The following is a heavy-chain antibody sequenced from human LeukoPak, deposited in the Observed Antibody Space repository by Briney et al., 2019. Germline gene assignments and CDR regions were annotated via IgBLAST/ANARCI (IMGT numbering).Heavy chain of an antibody. D-gene: IGHD1-7*01. J-gene: IGHJ3*02. V-gene: IGHV3-48*03. CDR1: GLTFSTYE. CDR3: VRDGNLELDALDI. CDR2: ISGGDTTT. Sequence: GGSLRLSCAASGLTFSTYEMHWVRQAPGKGLDWVSYISGGDTTTYYADSVKGRFTISRDNAKNSLYLQMNSLRDEDTAVYYCVRDGNLELDALDIWGQGAMVAVST.